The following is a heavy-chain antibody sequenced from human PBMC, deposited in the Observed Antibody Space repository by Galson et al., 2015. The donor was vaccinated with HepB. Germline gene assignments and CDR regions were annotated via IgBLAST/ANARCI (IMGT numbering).Heavy chain of an antibody. CDR2: IFYVGST. V-gene: IGHV4-39*01. CDR1: GHSITSSGFY. Sequence: SETLSLTCSVSGHSITSSGFYWGWIRQSPGKGLEWIGNIFYVGSTYYNPSLKSRASVSVETSKNQFSLKLSSVTAADTAVYYRASRASTRIVVGYFDYWGQGTLVTVSS. D-gene: IGHD3-22*01. CDR3: ASRASTRIVVGYFDY. J-gene: IGHJ4*02.